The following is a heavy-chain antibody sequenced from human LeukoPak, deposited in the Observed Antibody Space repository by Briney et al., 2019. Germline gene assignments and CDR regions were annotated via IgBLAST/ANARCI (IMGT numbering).Heavy chain of an antibody. CDR2: ISGGAGST. D-gene: IGHD5-18*01. Sequence: GRSLRLSCAASGFTFSSYAMSWVRQAPGKGLEWVSAISGGAGSTYYADSVKGRFTISRDNSKNTLYLQMNSLRDEDTAVYYCARATYSYGELLYGMDVWGQGTTVTVSS. V-gene: IGHV3-23*01. CDR1: GFTFSSYA. CDR3: ARATYSYGELLYGMDV. J-gene: IGHJ6*02.